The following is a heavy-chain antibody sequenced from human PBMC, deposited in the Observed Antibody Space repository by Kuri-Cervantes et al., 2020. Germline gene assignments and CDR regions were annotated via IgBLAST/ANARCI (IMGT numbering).Heavy chain of an antibody. Sequence: SETLSLTCTVSGGSIRTHYWNWIRQPAGKGLEWIGRVYSSGGTTYNPSLQSRVTISVDTSKNQFSLKLSSVTAADTAVYYCATNRCSSTSCYEYNWFDPWGQGTLVTVSS. D-gene: IGHD2-2*01. V-gene: IGHV4-4*07. CDR2: VYSSGGT. CDR1: GGSIRTHY. CDR3: ATNRCSSTSCYEYNWFDP. J-gene: IGHJ5*02.